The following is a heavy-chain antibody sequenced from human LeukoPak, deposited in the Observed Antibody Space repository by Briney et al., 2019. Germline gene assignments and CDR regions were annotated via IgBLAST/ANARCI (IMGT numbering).Heavy chain of an antibody. J-gene: IGHJ4*02. CDR1: GFTFSGHW. D-gene: IGHD1-14*01. CDR2: INQGGSDK. CDR3: TRDRSRAEDD. V-gene: IGHV3-7*01. Sequence: PGGSLRLSCAASGFTFSGHWMSWVRQAPGKGLEWVANINQGGSDKYYVDSVKGRFTISRDNANSLLYPQMNSLRGEDTAVYYCTRDRSRAEDDWGQGTLVTVSS.